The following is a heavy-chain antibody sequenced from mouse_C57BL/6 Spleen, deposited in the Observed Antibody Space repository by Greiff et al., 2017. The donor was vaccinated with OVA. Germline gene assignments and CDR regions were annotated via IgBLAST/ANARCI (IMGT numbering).Heavy chain of an antibody. CDR1: GFTFSDYG. Sequence: VQVVESGGGLVKPGGSLKLSCAASGFTFSDYGMHWVRQAPEKGLEWVAYISSGSSTIYYADTVKGRFTISRDNAKNTLFLQMTSLRSEDTAMYYCARRVGSSYYFDYWGQGTTLTVSS. J-gene: IGHJ2*01. CDR3: ARRVGSSYYFDY. D-gene: IGHD1-1*01. CDR2: ISSGSSTI. V-gene: IGHV5-17*01.